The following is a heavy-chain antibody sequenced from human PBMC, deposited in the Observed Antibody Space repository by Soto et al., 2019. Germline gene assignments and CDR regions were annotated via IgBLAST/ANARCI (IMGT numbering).Heavy chain of an antibody. J-gene: IGHJ6*02. Sequence: QVQLVESGGGVVQPGRSLRLSCAASGFTFSSYGMHWVRQAPGKGLEWVAVISYDGSNKYYADSVKGRFTISRDNSKNTLYLQMNSLRAEDTAVYYCAKDSSNYGDYIHYYYGMDVWGQGTTVTVSS. CDR1: GFTFSSYG. V-gene: IGHV3-30*18. D-gene: IGHD4-17*01. CDR2: ISYDGSNK. CDR3: AKDSSNYGDYIHYYYGMDV.